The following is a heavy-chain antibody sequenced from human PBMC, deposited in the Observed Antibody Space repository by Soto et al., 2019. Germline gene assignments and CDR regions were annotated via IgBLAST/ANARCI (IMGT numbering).Heavy chain of an antibody. Sequence: PSETLSLTCTVSGGSFSGYYWSWIRQPPGKGLEWIGDIYHSGSTNYNPSLKSRVTISVDTSKNQFSLKLSSVTAADTAVYYCARIPPSFTLGYWGQGTLVTVAS. CDR3: ARIPPSFTLGY. V-gene: IGHV4-59*12. D-gene: IGHD2-2*02. J-gene: IGHJ4*02. CDR2: IYHSGST. CDR1: GGSFSGYY.